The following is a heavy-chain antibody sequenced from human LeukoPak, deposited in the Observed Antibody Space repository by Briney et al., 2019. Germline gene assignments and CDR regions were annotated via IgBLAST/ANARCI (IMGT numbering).Heavy chain of an antibody. CDR3: ARGLDCSGGSCYASYGMDV. V-gene: IGHV3-74*01. CDR1: GFTFSSYW. D-gene: IGHD2-15*01. Sequence: GGSLRLSCAASGFTFSSYWMHWVRQAPGKGLVWVSRINSDGSSTSYADSVKGRFTISRDNAKNTLYLQMNSLRAEDTAVYYCARGLDCSGGSCYASYGMDVWGQGTTVTVSS. CDR2: INSDGSST. J-gene: IGHJ6*02.